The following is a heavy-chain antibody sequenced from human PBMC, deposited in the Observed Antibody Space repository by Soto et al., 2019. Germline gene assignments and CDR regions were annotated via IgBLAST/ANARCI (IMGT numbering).Heavy chain of an antibody. CDR3: AKSLTYYDILTGYYNGYYMDV. CDR1: GFTFDDYA. CDR2: ISWNSGSI. D-gene: IGHD3-9*01. V-gene: IGHV3-9*01. J-gene: IGHJ6*03. Sequence: GGSLRLSCAASGFTFDDYAMHWVRQAPGKGLEWVSGISWNSGSIGYADSVKGRFTISRDNAKNSLYLQMNSLRAEDTALYYCAKSLTYYDILTGYYNGYYMDVRGKGTTVTVSS.